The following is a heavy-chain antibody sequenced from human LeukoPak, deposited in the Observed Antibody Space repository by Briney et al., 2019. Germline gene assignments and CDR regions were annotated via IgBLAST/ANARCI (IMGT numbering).Heavy chain of an antibody. CDR3: ARDLFGWFGELMARGGDAFDI. Sequence: PGASVKVSCKASGYTFTGYYMHWVRQAPGQGLEWMGWINPNSGGTNYAQKFQGRVTMTRDTSISTAYMELSRLRPDDTAVYYCARDLFGWFGELMARGGDAFDIWGQGTMVTVSS. D-gene: IGHD3-10*01. V-gene: IGHV1-2*02. CDR2: INPNSGGT. J-gene: IGHJ3*02. CDR1: GYTFTGYY.